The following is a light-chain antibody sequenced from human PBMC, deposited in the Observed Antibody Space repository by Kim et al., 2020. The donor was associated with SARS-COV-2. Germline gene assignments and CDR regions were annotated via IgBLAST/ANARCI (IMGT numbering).Light chain of an antibody. CDR3: QHYSGDPPRT. J-gene: IGKJ1*01. CDR2: KAS. Sequence: SVGDKVTITCRASQSISKWLAWYQQKPGRVPKLLIYKASNLESGVPSRFSGSGSGTEFTLTISSLQPDDFATYFCQHYSGDPPRTFGQGTKVDIK. CDR1: QSISKW. V-gene: IGKV1-5*03.